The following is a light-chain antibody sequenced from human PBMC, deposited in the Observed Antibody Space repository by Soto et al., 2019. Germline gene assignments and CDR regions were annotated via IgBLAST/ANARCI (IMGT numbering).Light chain of an antibody. CDR3: QQYGSSPT. CDR1: QSVSSRN. V-gene: IGKV3-20*01. J-gene: IGKJ1*01. CDR2: DAA. Sequence: EIVLTQSPGTLSLSPGERATLSCRASQSVSSRNLAWYQQKPGQAPRLLIYDAASRATGIPDRFSGSGSGTDFTLTISRLEPEDFAVYYCQQYGSSPTFGQGTKLEIK.